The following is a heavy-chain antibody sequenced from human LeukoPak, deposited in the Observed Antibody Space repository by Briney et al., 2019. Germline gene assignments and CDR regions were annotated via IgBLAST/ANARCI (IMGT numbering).Heavy chain of an antibody. CDR2: ISYDESNK. J-gene: IGHJ5*02. CDR1: GFTFSSYA. D-gene: IGHD2-8*01. Sequence: GGSLRLSCAASGFTFSSYAMHWVRQAPGKGLEWVAVISYDESNKYYVDSVKGRFTISRDNSKNTLYLQMNSLRAEDTAVYYCARDKLLMYGNWFDPWGQGTLVTVSS. V-gene: IGHV3-30-3*01. CDR3: ARDKLLMYGNWFDP.